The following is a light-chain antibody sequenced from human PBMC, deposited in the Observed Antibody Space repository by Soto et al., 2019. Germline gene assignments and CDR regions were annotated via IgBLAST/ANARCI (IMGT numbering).Light chain of an antibody. CDR3: CSYAGSYSLYV. V-gene: IGLV2-11*01. Sequence: QSALTQPRSVSGSPGQSVAISCTGTSSDVGGYNYVSWYQQHPGKAPQLIIYDVSERPSGVPDRFSGSKSGNTASLTISGLQAEDEADYYCCSYAGSYSLYVFGSGTKLTVL. CDR2: DVS. J-gene: IGLJ1*01. CDR1: SSDVGGYNY.